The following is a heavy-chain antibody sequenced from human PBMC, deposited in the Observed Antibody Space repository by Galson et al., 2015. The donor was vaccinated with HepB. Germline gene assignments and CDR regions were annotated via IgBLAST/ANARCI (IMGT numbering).Heavy chain of an antibody. J-gene: IGHJ5*01. Sequence: CAISGDSVSTSSNNAAWNWIRQSPSRGLEWLGRIYYRSKWYSDYAGSVNSRITITPDTSNNRFALLLNSVTPEDTAVYYCARGGSSSSSWFFVSWGQGTLGTVSS. CDR3: ARGGSSSSSWFFVS. D-gene: IGHD2-15*01. V-gene: IGHV6-1*01. CDR1: GDSVSTSSNNAA. CDR2: IYYRSKWYS.